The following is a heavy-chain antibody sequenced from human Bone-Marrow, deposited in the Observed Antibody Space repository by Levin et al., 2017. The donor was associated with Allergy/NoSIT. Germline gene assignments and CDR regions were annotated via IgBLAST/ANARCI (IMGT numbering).Heavy chain of an antibody. CDR2: IIPIFGTA. J-gene: IGHJ6*02. D-gene: IGHD2-2*01. CDR1: GGTFSSYA. V-gene: IGHV1-69*13. CDR3: ARGDCSSTSCQTQNKNYYYGMDV. Sequence: SVKVSCKASGGTFSSYAISWVRQAPGQGLEWMGGIIPIFGTANYAQKFQGRVTITADESTSTAYMELSSLRSEDTAVYYCARGDCSSTSCQTQNKNYYYGMDVWGQGTTVTVSS.